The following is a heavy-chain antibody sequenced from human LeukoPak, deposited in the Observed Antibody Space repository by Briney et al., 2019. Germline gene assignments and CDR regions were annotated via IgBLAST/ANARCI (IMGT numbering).Heavy chain of an antibody. CDR1: GFTVSSNS. CDR3: ARRAGAYSHPYDY. V-gene: IGHV3-53*01. J-gene: IGHJ4*02. Sequence: GGSLRLSCTVSGFTVSSNSMSWVRQAPGKGLEWVSFIYSGNTHYSDSVKGRFTISRDNSKNTLYLQMNSLRAEDTAVYYCARRAGAYSHPYDYWGQGTLVTVSS. D-gene: IGHD4/OR15-4a*01. CDR2: IYSGNT.